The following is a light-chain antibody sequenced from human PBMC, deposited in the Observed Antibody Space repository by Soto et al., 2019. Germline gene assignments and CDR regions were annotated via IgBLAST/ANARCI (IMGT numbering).Light chain of an antibody. CDR1: QSVSSTY. Sequence: EIVLTQSPGTLSLSPGERATLSCRASQSVSSTYLAWYQQKPGQAPRLLIYGASSRATGFPDRFSGSGSGTDFTLTISIQEPAVDAMYYCQQYGSSPTFGHATKLEIK. J-gene: IGKJ2*01. CDR2: GAS. V-gene: IGKV3-20*01. CDR3: QQYGSSPT.